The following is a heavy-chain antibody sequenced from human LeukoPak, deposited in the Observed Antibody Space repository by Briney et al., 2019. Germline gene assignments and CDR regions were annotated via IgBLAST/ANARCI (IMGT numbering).Heavy chain of an antibody. CDR2: MNPNSGNT. CDR3: ASISKVGATIDY. J-gene: IGHJ4*02. CDR1: GYTFTSDD. D-gene: IGHD1-26*01. V-gene: IGHV1-8*01. Sequence: GASVKVSCKXSGYTFTSDDINWVRQATRQGLEWMGWMNPNSGNTGYAQKFQGRVTMTRNTSISTAYMELSSLRSEDTAVYYCASISKVGATIDYWGQGTLVTVSS.